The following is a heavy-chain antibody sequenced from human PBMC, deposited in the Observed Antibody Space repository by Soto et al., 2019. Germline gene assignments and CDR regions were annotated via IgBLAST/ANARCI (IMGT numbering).Heavy chain of an antibody. J-gene: IGHJ4*02. D-gene: IGHD3-10*01. V-gene: IGHV3-23*01. CDR3: AKAGYYGSGSYYPFDY. CDR2: ISGSGGST. CDR1: GFTFSSYA. Sequence: EVQLLESGGGLVQPGGSLRLSCAASGFTFSSYAMSWVRQAPGKGLEWVSAISGSGGSTYYADSVKGRFTISRDNSKNTLYLQMNSLRAEDTAVYHCAKAGYYGSGSYYPFDYWGQGTLVTVSS.